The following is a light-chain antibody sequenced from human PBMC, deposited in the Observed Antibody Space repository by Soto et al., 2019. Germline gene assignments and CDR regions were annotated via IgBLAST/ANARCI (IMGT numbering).Light chain of an antibody. CDR2: EDN. V-gene: IGLV1-51*02. CDR1: TSNIANNY. J-gene: IGLJ2*01. Sequence: QSVLTQPPSVSAAPGQKVTISCTGSTSNIANNYVSWYQHLPGTAPKFLIYEDNKRPSGIPDRFSGSKSGTAATLGITGLQTGDDANYYCASGDGSLSAVVFGGGTKLTVL. CDR3: ASGDGSLSAVV.